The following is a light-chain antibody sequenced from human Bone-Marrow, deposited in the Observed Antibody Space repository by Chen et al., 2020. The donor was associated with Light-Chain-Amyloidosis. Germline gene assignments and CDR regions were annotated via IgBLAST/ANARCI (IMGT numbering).Light chain of an antibody. CDR3: SSYTARTTYV. Sequence: QSALTQPASVSGSPGPSLTISCTGTSSDVGGYNSLSWYQHHPGKAPKLIIYDVSNRPSGVSNRFSGSKSGNTASLTISGLQAEDEADYYCSSYTARTTYVFGTGTKVTVL. CDR2: DVS. CDR1: SSDVGGYNS. J-gene: IGLJ1*01. V-gene: IGLV2-14*03.